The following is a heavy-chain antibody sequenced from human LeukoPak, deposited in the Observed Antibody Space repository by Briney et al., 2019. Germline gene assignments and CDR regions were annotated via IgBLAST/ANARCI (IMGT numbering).Heavy chain of an antibody. CDR1: GFVFYDYT. J-gene: IGHJ4*02. V-gene: IGHV3-43*01. CDR2: ITWDGGRT. D-gene: IGHD3-22*01. Sequence: GGSLRLSCAASGFVFYDYTMHWVRHAPGKGLEWVSFITWDGGRTHYADSVKGGFTISRDNSKNSLYLQMNSLRPEDTALYYCVKPKEMVVITSYYFDYWGQGTLVTVSS. CDR3: VKPKEMVVITSYYFDY.